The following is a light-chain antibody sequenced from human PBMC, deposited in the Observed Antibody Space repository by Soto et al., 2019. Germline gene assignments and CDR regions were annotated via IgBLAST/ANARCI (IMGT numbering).Light chain of an antibody. CDR1: QSISTY. J-gene: IGKJ1*01. V-gene: IGKV1-39*01. Sequence: IQTTQSPSSRSTSVRDRVTITCRASQSISTYVNWFQQRPGKAPRLLICDASTLQTGVSSNFSGSASGTDFTPNITSLQPEDFATYFRHQTYSXPPTVGQGTKV. CDR2: DAS. CDR3: HQTYSXPPT.